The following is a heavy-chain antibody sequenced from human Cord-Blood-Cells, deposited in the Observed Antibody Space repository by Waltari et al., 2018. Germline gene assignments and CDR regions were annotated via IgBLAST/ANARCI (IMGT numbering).Heavy chain of an antibody. Sequence: QVQLVESGGGVVQPGRSLRLSCAASGFTFSSYAMHWVRQAPGKGLEWVAVISYDGSHKSYADSAKGRFTISRDNSKNTLYLQMNSLRAEDTAVYYCARDSSNYFDYWGQGTLVTVSS. D-gene: IGHD4-4*01. J-gene: IGHJ4*02. CDR1: GFTFSSYA. CDR2: ISYDGSHK. CDR3: ARDSSNYFDY. V-gene: IGHV3-30-3*01.